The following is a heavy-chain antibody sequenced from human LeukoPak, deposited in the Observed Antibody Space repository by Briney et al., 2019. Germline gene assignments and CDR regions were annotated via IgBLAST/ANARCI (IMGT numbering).Heavy chain of an antibody. CDR2: INSRGTTT. D-gene: IGHD6-13*01. V-gene: IGHV3-48*03. CDR3: MREARQPDDFDI. CDR1: GFSFSAFD. J-gene: IGHJ3*02. Sequence: GGSLRLSCAASGFSFSAFDMHWVRQAPGKGLEWLSYINSRGTTTVYAGSVRGRFTISRDNAKNSLYLQMNSLRGEDRAVYYCMREARQPDDFDIWGQGTMVTVSS.